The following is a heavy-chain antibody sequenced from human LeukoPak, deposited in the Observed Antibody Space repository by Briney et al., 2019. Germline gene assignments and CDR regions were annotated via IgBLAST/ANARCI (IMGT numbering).Heavy chain of an antibody. J-gene: IGHJ6*02. CDR1: RYTFTGYY. D-gene: IGHD5-18*01. V-gene: IGHV1-2*02. CDR3: ATGGYSYGSNYYYYGMDV. CDR2: INPNSGGT. Sequence: GASVKVSCKASRYTFTGYYMHWVRQAPGQGLEWMGWINPNSGGTNYAQKFQGRVTMTEDTSTDTAYMELSSLRSEDTAVYYCATGGYSYGSNYYYYGMDVWGQGTTVTVSS.